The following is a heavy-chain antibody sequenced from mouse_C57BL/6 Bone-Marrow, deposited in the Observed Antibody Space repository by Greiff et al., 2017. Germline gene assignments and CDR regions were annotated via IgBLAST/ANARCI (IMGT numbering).Heavy chain of an antibody. V-gene: IGHV5-4*01. D-gene: IGHD2-12*01. CDR1: GFTFSSYA. CDR3: ARVLRPYAMDY. CDR2: ISDGGSYT. Sequence: EVQRVESGGGLVKPGGSLKLSCAASGFTFSSYAMSWVRQTPEKRLEWVATISDGGSYTYYPDNVKGRFTISRDNAKNNLYLQMSHLKSEDTAMYYCARVLRPYAMDYWGQGTSVTVSS. J-gene: IGHJ4*01.